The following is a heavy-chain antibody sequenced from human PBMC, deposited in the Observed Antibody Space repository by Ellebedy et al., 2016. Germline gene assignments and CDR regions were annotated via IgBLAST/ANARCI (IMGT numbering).Heavy chain of an antibody. J-gene: IGHJ4*02. CDR2: ISGYNGDT. D-gene: IGHD2-15*01. V-gene: IGHV1-18*01. CDR1: GYTFTNYG. CDR3: ARDGGGFAY. Sequence: ASVKVSXXTSGYTFTNYGVSWVRQAPGQGLEWVGWISGYNGDTNYAQNFRGRLTMTRDTSRSTVYMDLRSLRSDDTAIYYCARDGGGFAYWGQGTLVTVSS.